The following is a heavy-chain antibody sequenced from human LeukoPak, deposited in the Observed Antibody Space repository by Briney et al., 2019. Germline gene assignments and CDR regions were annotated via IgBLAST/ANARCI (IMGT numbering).Heavy chain of an antibody. CDR3: ASVDYYGSGNYSNDVDK. V-gene: IGHV3-21*01. J-gene: IGHJ4*02. D-gene: IGHD3-10*01. CDR1: GFTFSSYS. CDR2: ISSSSSYI. Sequence: GGSLRLSCAASGFTFSSYSMNWVRQAPGKGLEWVSSISSSSSYIYYADSVKGRFTISRDNAKNSLYLQMNSLRAEDTALYYCASVDYYGSGNYSNDVDKWGPGTLVTVSS.